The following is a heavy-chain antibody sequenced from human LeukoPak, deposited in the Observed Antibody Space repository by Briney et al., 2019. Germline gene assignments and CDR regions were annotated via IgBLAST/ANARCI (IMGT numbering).Heavy chain of an antibody. CDR1: GFTFSSYA. CDR2: ISGSGGST. CDR3: AKDVAIFGVVDAFDI. D-gene: IGHD3-3*01. Sequence: GGSLRLSCAASGFTFSSYAMSWVRRAPGKGVEWVSAISGSGGSTYYADSVKGRFTISRDNSQNTLYLQMNSLRAEDTAVYYCAKDVAIFGVVDAFDIWGQGTMVTVSS. V-gene: IGHV3-23*01. J-gene: IGHJ3*02.